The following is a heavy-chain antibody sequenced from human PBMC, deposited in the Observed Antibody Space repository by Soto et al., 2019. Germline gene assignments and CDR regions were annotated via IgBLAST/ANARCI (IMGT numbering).Heavy chain of an antibody. Sequence: EVQLVESGGVLVQPGGSLRLSCAASGFTFSSSWMNWVSQAPGKGLEWVAGIKEDGSEKYYVDIVKGRFTISRDNVENSLYLQMNSLRGEDSAVYFCARDRGYSSYDYWGLGTLVTVSS. CDR2: IKEDGSEK. CDR3: ARDRGYSSYDY. D-gene: IGHD5-18*01. CDR1: GFTFSSSW. J-gene: IGHJ4*02. V-gene: IGHV3-7*01.